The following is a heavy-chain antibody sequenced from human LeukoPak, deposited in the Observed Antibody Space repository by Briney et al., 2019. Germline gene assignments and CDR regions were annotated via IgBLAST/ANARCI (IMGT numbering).Heavy chain of an antibody. CDR1: GFTFSDYY. Sequence: PGGSLRLSCAASGFTFSDYYMSWIRQAPGKGLEWVSSISSSSSYIYYADSVKGRFTISRDNAKNSLYLQMNSLRAEDTAVYYCARGGDMYYDILTGNSDYWGQGTLVTVSS. CDR2: ISSSSSYI. D-gene: IGHD3-9*01. CDR3: ARGGDMYYDILTGNSDY. J-gene: IGHJ4*02. V-gene: IGHV3-11*06.